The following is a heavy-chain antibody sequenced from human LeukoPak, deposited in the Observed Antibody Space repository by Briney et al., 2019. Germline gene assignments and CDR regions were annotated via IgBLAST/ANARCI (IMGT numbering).Heavy chain of an antibody. V-gene: IGHV3-23*01. J-gene: IGHJ4*02. CDR2: ISGSGGST. CDR1: GFTFSSYT. Sequence: PGGSLRLSCAASGFTFSSYTMSWVRQAPGQGLDWVSAISGSGGSTSYADSVKVRFTISRANSKNTLYLQMNSLRAEDTAVYYCAKNPGGYDYRFDYWGQGTLVTVSS. CDR3: AKNPGGYDYRFDY. D-gene: IGHD5-12*01.